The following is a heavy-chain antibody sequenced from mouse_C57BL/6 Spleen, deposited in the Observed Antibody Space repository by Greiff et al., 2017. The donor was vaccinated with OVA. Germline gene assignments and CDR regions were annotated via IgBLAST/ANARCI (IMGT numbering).Heavy chain of an antibody. Sequence: VKLMESGPGLVAPSQSLSITCTVSGFSLSNYGVDWFRQPPGKNLEWLGVIWGGGSTNYNSVLMSRLSISKDNSKSQVFLKMNSLQTDDTAMYYCAKRDWDGSFLDYWGQGTSVTVSS. CDR2: IWGGGST. V-gene: IGHV2-9*01. CDR1: GFSLSNYG. D-gene: IGHD4-1*01. CDR3: AKRDWDGSFLDY. J-gene: IGHJ4*01.